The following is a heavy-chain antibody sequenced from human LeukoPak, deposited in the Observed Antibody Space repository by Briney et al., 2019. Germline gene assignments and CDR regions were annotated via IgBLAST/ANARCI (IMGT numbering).Heavy chain of an antibody. J-gene: IGHJ4*02. V-gene: IGHV3-7*01. CDR2: IKQDGSAK. D-gene: IGHD2-2*01. CDR3: ARWRGSTSKPSDY. CDR1: GFTFSDYW. Sequence: PGGSLRLSCTASGFTFSDYWMTWVRQAPGKGLEWVANIKQDGSAKYYVDSVKGRFTMSRDNAKNSLYLQMDSLRVEDTATYYCARWRGSTSKPSDYWGQGTLVTVSS.